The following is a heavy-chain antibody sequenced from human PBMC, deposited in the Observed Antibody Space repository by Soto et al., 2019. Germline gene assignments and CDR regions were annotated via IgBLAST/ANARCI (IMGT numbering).Heavy chain of an antibody. J-gene: IGHJ6*02. CDR1: GVSISRYSYY. D-gene: IGHD5-18*01. V-gene: IGHV4-39*02. CDR3: ARNVDTAMQPPLSHGMDV. Sequence: PSETLSLTCTVSGVSISRYSYYWGWIRQPPGKGLDWIGSVYYSGNTNYNPSLRGRVTIFVDKSKNHVSLRLSSVTAADTAAYYCARNVDTAMQPPLSHGMDVWGQGTTVTVSS. CDR2: VYYSGNT.